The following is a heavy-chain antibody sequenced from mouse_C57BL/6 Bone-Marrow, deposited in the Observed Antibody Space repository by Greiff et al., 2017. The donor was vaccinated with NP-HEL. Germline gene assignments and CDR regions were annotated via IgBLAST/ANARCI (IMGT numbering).Heavy chain of an antibody. D-gene: IGHD1-1*01. CDR3: ARSGFITTVVFDY. Sequence: QVHVKQSGAELVRPGASVKLSCKASGYTFTDYYINWVKQRPGQGLEWIARIYPGSGNTYYNEKFKGKATLTAEKSSSTAYMQLSSLTSEDSAVYFCARSGFITTVVFDYWGQGTTLTVSS. J-gene: IGHJ2*01. CDR1: GYTFTDYY. CDR2: IYPGSGNT. V-gene: IGHV1-76*01.